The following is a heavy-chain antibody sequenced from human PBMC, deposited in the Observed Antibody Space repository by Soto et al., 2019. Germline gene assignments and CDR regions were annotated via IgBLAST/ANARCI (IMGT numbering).Heavy chain of an antibody. CDR1: GYSFTSYG. V-gene: IGHV1-18*01. J-gene: IGHJ6*02. Sequence: ASVKVSCKASGYSFTSYGISWVRRAPGQGLEWMGWISPYNGHTQFVERFQGRVTMTTDTSTKTAYMELRNLRSDDTAHYYCARDLTIVPATHPRLENYGMDVWGQGXTVTVSS. CDR3: ARDLTIVPATHPRLENYGMDV. CDR2: ISPYNGHT. D-gene: IGHD2-2*01.